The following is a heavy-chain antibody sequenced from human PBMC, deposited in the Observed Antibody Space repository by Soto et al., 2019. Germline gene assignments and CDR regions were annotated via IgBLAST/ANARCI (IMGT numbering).Heavy chain of an antibody. Sequence: VQLQESGPGLVKPSETLSRTCTVSGGSIRSYYWSWIRHPPGKGLEWIGYIYYSGSINYNPSLMSRVTISVDTSKNQLSLKLSSVTAADTAVYYCARTYDSSGPNSGGYAFDIWGQGTMVTVSS. D-gene: IGHD3-22*01. J-gene: IGHJ3*02. CDR1: GGSIRSYY. V-gene: IGHV4-59*01. CDR3: ARTYDSSGPNSGGYAFDI. CDR2: IYYSGSI.